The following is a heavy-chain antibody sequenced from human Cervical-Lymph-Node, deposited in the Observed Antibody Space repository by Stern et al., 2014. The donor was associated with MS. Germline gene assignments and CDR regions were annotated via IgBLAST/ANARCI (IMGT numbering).Heavy chain of an antibody. CDR2: AGNKVQSYAT. CDR1: GFTFSDYD. J-gene: IGHJ4*02. Sequence: EVQLVESGGGLVQPGGSLRLSCAASGFTFSDYDMDWVRQTPGKGLEWVGRAGNKVQSYATEYAASVKGRFTISRDDSKNSLSLQMDSLKIEDTAVYFCARDYWGSYTHWGQGTLVTVSS. D-gene: IGHD1-26*01. CDR3: ARDYWGSYTH. V-gene: IGHV3-72*01.